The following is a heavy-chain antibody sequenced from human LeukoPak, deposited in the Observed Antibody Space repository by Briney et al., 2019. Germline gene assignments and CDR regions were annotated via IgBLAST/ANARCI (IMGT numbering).Heavy chain of an antibody. J-gene: IGHJ6*02. V-gene: IGHV4-59*01. CDR3: ARGAAAYYYYYGMDV. Sequence: SETLSLTCTVSDGSITNDDWSWVRQPPGKGLEFIGHVHYSGTANYKPSLRSRVTISIATSKQQFFLKLSSVTAADTAVYYCARGAAAYYYYYGMDVWGQGTTVTVSS. CDR2: VHYSGTA. D-gene: IGHD6-13*01. CDR1: DGSITNDD.